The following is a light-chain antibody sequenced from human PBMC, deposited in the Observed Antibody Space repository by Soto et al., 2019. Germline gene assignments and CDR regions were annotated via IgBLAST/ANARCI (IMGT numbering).Light chain of an antibody. CDR2: DAS. Sequence: EIVMTQSPATLSVSPGERATLSCRASQSISSNLAWYQQKPGQVPRLLIYDASTRATGGPVRFSGSGSGTEYTLTISGLQSEDSAVYYCQQYNNWPRTFGGGTRVEIK. V-gene: IGKV3-15*01. CDR3: QQYNNWPRT. J-gene: IGKJ4*01. CDR1: QSISSN.